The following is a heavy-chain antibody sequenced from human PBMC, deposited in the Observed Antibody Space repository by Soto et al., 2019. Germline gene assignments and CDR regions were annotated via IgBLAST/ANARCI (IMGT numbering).Heavy chain of an antibody. CDR3: ARVLTSEDGHYSYALDV. V-gene: IGHV3-74*01. CDR1: GFTFSDYW. J-gene: IGHJ6*02. Sequence: EVQLVESGGGLVQPGGSLRLSCAASGFTFSDYWMHWVRQAPGKGLVWVSRISSGGSSTDYADSVKGRFIVFRDNAKDTLYLQMNSLRAEDTAVYYCARVLTSEDGHYSYALDVWGQGTTVTVSS. CDR2: ISSGGSST.